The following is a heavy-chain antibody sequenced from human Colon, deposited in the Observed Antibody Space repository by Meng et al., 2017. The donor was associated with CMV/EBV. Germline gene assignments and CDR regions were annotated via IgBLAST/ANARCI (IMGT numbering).Heavy chain of an antibody. CDR1: GDTFNGYY. V-gene: IGHV1-2*02. Sequence: ASVKVSCKASGDTFNGYYMHWVRQAPGQGLEWMGWINPNSGDTNYAQKFQGRITMTRDTSTSTVYMNLGGLRSDDTAVYYCARDNPQPRWGWSGSPAEYWGGGSLVTVSS. J-gene: IGHJ4*02. CDR2: INPNSGDT. D-gene: IGHD3-10*01. CDR3: ARDNPQPRWGWSGSPAEY.